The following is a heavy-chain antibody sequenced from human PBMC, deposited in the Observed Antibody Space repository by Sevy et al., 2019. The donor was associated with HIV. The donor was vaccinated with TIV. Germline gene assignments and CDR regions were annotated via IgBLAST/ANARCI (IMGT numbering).Heavy chain of an antibody. CDR1: GFIFSNFA. Sequence: QLGGPLRLSCAASGFIFSNFAMHWVRQAPGKGLEWVAVTSYDGSHKYYADSVKGRFTVSRDNSRNILSLEMNSLRRDDTAVYYCARGENNDEFFQYWGQGTLVTVSS. CDR3: ARGENNDEFFQY. D-gene: IGHD1-26*01. J-gene: IGHJ1*01. V-gene: IGHV3-30*04. CDR2: TSYDGSHK.